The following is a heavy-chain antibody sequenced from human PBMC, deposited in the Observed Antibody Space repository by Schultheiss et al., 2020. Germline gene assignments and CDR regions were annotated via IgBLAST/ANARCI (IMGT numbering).Heavy chain of an antibody. D-gene: IGHD3-10*01. CDR1: RFTFSTYS. V-gene: IGHV3-21*01. Sequence: GESLKISCAASRFTFSTYSMDCVRQAPGKGPEWVSSISSSSSYIYYADSVKGRFTISRDNAKNSLYLQMNSLRDEDTAVYYCARGHRYYYDLFDPWGQGTLVTVSS. J-gene: IGHJ5*02. CDR3: ARGHRYYYDLFDP. CDR2: ISSSSSYI.